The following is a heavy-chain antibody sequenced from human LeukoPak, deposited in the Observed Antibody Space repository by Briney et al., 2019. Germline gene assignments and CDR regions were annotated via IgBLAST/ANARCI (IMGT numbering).Heavy chain of an antibody. CDR2: IIPIFGTA. J-gene: IGHJ2*01. CDR1: GGTFSSYA. CDR3: ATQGDPQDDQEGWYFDL. Sequence: ASVKVSCKASGGTFSSYAISWVRQAPGQGLEWMGGIIPIFGTANYAQKFQGRVTITADESTSTAYMELSSLRSEDTAVYYCATQGDPQDDQEGWYFDLWGRGTLVTVSS. D-gene: IGHD1-1*01. V-gene: IGHV1-69*13.